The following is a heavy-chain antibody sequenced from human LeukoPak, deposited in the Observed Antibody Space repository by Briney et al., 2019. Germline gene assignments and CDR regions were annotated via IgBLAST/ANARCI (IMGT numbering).Heavy chain of an antibody. V-gene: IGHV3-21*01. Sequence: GGSLRLSCAASGFTFSSYSMNWVRQAPGKGLEWVSAISSSSSYIYYADSVKGRFTISRDNAKNSLYLQMNSLRAEDTAVYYCARIDLLAGTDYWGQGTLVTVSS. CDR1: GFTFSSYS. CDR2: ISSSSSYI. J-gene: IGHJ4*02. D-gene: IGHD6-19*01. CDR3: ARIDLLAGTDY.